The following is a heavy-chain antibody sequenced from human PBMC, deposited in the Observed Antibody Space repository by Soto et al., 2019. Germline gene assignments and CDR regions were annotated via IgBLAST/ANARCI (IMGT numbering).Heavy chain of an antibody. D-gene: IGHD1-26*01. CDR2: IGVPGTDT. CDR1: GFIFRNYA. J-gene: IGHJ3*02. Sequence: GGSLRLACASSGFIFRNYAMSWGRECPGKGLEWVSGIGVPGTDTYYADSVNGRFTVSRDNSKSTLFLQMNSLRVEDTAVSYCVKDRMKANSVWDPFDICGQGAMVIFSS. V-gene: IGHV3-23*01. CDR3: VKDRMKANSVWDPFDI.